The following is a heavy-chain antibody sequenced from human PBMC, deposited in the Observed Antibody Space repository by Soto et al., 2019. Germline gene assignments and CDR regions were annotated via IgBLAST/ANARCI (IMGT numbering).Heavy chain of an antibody. Sequence: SVKVSCKASGGTFSSDGFSWVRQAPGQGLEWMGGIIPIFGTTHYAQRFQGRVTITADESTGTAYMELGSLTSDDTAVYYFTRGATHGSSWYFWFDPWGQGTLVTVSS. D-gene: IGHD6-13*01. CDR2: IIPIFGTT. V-gene: IGHV1-69*13. J-gene: IGHJ5*02. CDR3: TRGATHGSSWYFWFDP. CDR1: GGTFSSDG.